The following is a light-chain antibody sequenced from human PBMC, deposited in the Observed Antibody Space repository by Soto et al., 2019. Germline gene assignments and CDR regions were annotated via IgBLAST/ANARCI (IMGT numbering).Light chain of an antibody. Sequence: EIVTTQSPATLSVSPGERATLSCRASQSVSSNLAWYQQKPGQAPRLLIYGASTRATGIPAMFSGSGSGTEFTLTISSLQSEDFAVYYCQQGITFGQGTRLEIK. CDR1: QSVSSN. V-gene: IGKV3-15*01. CDR2: GAS. CDR3: QQGIT. J-gene: IGKJ5*01.